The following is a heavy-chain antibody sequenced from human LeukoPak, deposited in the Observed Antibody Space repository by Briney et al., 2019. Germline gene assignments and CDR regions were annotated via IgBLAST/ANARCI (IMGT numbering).Heavy chain of an antibody. Sequence: GGSLRLSCSASGFTFSSYAMHWVRQAPGKGLEYVSAINSNGGSTYYADSVKGRFTISRDNSKNTLYLQMSSLRPKDTAVYYCVKEMVLTTSAFDYWGQGTLVTVSS. D-gene: IGHD4/OR15-4a*01. V-gene: IGHV3-64D*09. CDR3: VKEMVLTTSAFDY. CDR1: GFTFSSYA. J-gene: IGHJ4*02. CDR2: INSNGGST.